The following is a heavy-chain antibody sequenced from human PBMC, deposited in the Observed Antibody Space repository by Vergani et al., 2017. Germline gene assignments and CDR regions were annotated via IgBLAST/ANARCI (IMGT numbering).Heavy chain of an antibody. D-gene: IGHD5-12*01. CDR2: IIPILGIA. CDR3: ARDKTPDIVATIPPFDY. J-gene: IGHJ4*02. V-gene: IGHV1-69*04. CDR1: GGTFSSYA. Sequence: QVQLVQSGAEVKKPGSSVKVSCKASGGTFSSYAISWVRQAPGQGLEWMGRIIPILGIANYAQKFQGRVTITADKSTSTAYMELSSLRSEDTAVYYCARDKTPDIVATIPPFDYWGQGTLVTVSS.